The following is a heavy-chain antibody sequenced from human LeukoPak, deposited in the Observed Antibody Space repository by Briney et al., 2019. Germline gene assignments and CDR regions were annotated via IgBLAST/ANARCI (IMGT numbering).Heavy chain of an antibody. CDR2: IYYSGST. J-gene: IGHJ4*02. CDR3: ARAQSGSSPVY. D-gene: IGHD1-26*01. Sequence: PSQTLSLTCTVSGASVNSGDYYWSWIRQSPGKGLEWIGYIYYSGSTNYNPSLKSRVTISVDTSKNQFSLKLSSVTAADTAVYYCARAQSGSSPVYWGQGTLVTVSS. V-gene: IGHV4-61*08. CDR1: GASVNSGDYY.